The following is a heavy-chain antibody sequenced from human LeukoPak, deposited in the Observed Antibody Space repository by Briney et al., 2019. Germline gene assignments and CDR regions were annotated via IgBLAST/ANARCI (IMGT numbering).Heavy chain of an antibody. J-gene: IGHJ4*02. V-gene: IGHV4-38-2*02. D-gene: IGHD6-19*01. CDR1: GYSIGSGHY. Sequence: SETLSLTCSVSGYSIGSGHYWGWIRQPPGKGLEWIGSMYQTGSRYYNPSLKSRVTISLDTSKNQVSLKLTFVTAADTAIYFCARRKRGSGGPFDYWGQGTLVTVSS. CDR3: ARRKRGSGGPFDY. CDR2: MYQTGSR.